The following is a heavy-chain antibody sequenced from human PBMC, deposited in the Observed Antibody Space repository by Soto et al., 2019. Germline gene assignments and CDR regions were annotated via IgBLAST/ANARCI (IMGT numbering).Heavy chain of an antibody. D-gene: IGHD6-6*01. CDR3: AKEAARSFDY. Sequence: GGSLILSCGASGFAFSDYAMSWVRQAPGKGLEWVSAISGSGGSTYYADSVKGRFTISRDNSKNTLYLQLNSLRAEDTAVYYCAKEAARSFDYWGQGTLVTGSS. J-gene: IGHJ4*02. V-gene: IGHV3-23*01. CDR1: GFAFSDYA. CDR2: ISGSGGST.